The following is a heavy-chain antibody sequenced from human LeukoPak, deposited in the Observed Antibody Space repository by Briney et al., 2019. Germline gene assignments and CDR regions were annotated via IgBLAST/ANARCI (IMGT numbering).Heavy chain of an antibody. V-gene: IGHV3-23*01. CDR1: GFTLSNYA. CDR2: ISDSGGST. J-gene: IGHJ4*02. CDR3: ARDSLTMIVGRQKRGLDY. Sequence: GGSLRLSCVASGFTLSNYAMRWVRQAPGKGLEWVSGISDSGGSTSYADSVRGRFTISRDNSKNTLYLQMNSLRAEDTAVYYCARDSLTMIVGRQKRGLDYWGQGTLVTVSS. D-gene: IGHD3-22*01.